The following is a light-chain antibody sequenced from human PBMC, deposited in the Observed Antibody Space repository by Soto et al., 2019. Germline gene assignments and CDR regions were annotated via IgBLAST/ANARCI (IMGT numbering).Light chain of an antibody. Sequence: AIRMTQSPSSFSASTGDRVTITCRASQGISSYLAWYQQKPGKAPKLLIYKASSLESGVPSRFSGSGSGTEFTLTISSLQPDDFATYYCQQYNSYSRTFGQGTKV. J-gene: IGKJ1*01. CDR2: KAS. V-gene: IGKV1-8*01. CDR1: QGISSY. CDR3: QQYNSYSRT.